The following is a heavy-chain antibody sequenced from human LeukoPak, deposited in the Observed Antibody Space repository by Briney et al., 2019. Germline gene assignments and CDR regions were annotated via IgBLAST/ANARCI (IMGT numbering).Heavy chain of an antibody. V-gene: IGHV3-7*01. CDR2: IKQDGSEK. D-gene: IGHD4/OR15-4a*01. J-gene: IGHJ6*02. Sequence: GGSLRLSCAASGFTFSSYWMSWVRQAPGKGLEWVANIKQDGSEKYYVDSVKGRFTISRDNAKNPLYLQMNSLRAEDTAVYYCARDLTTKAGVMDVWGQGTTVTVSS. CDR3: ARDLTTKAGVMDV. CDR1: GFTFSSYW.